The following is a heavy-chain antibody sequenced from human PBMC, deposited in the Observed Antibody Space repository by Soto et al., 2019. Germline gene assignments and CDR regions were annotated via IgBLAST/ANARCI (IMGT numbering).Heavy chain of an antibody. Sequence: QVQLVESGGGVVQPGRSLRLSCAASGFTFSLYGMHWVRQAPGKGLEWVAVVWYDGSNKNYADSVKGRFTISRDNSKNTLYLQMNSLRVEDTAVYYCARDQYSTGRWVDHWGQGTLATVSS. V-gene: IGHV3-33*01. CDR3: ARDQYSTGRWVDH. D-gene: IGHD6-25*01. CDR1: GFTFSLYG. J-gene: IGHJ4*02. CDR2: VWYDGSNK.